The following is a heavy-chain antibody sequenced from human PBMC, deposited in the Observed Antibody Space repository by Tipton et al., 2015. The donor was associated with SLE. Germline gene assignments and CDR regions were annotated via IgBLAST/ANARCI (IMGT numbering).Heavy chain of an antibody. D-gene: IGHD3-10*01. CDR2: IYSGGSST. Sequence: SLRLSCAASGFTFSSYAMSWVRQAPGKGLEWVSVIYSGGSSTYYADSVKRRFTISTDNSKNTQYLQMNSLRAEDPPEYYSAKAVRDNLAPGAFETSGHG. J-gene: IGHJ3*02. V-gene: IGHV3-23*03. CDR1: GFTFSSYA. CDR3: AKAVRDNLAPGAFET.